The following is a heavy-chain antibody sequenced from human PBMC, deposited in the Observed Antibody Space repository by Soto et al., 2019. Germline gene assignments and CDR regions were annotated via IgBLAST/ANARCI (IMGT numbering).Heavy chain of an antibody. Sequence: SETLSPTCTVSGGSISSYYWSWIRQPPGKGLEWIGYIYYSGSTNYNPSLKSRVTISVDTSKNQFSLKLSSVTAADTAVYYCARDLGYPNDYWGQGTLVTVSS. CDR3: ARDLGYPNDY. J-gene: IGHJ4*02. V-gene: IGHV4-59*01. CDR2: IYYSGST. CDR1: GGSISSYY. D-gene: IGHD5-18*01.